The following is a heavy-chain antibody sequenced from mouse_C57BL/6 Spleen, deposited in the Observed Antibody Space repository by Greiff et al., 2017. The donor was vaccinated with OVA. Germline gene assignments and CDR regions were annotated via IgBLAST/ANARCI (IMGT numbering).Heavy chain of an antibody. Sequence: ESGPGMVKPSQSLSLTCTVTGYSITSGYDWHWIRHFPGNKLEWMGYISYSGSTNYNPSLKSRISITHDTSKNHFFLKLNSVTTEDTATYYCARGDLGRPYFDYWGQGTTLTVSS. CDR1: GYSITSGYD. J-gene: IGHJ2*01. V-gene: IGHV3-1*01. CDR2: ISYSGST. D-gene: IGHD4-1*01. CDR3: ARGDLGRPYFDY.